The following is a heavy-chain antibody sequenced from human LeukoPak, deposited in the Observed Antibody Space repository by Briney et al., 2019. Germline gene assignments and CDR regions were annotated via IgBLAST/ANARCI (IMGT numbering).Heavy chain of an antibody. CDR3: ARLPTGTGIAAEDY. CDR1: GGSISSYY. D-gene: IGHD6-13*01. J-gene: IGHJ4*02. CDR2: IYYSGST. Sequence: SETLSLTCTVSGGSISSYYWSWIRQPPGKGLEWIGYIYYSGSTYYNPSLKSRVTISVDTSKNQFSLKLSSMTAADTAVYYCARLPTGTGIAAEDYWGQGTLVTVSS. V-gene: IGHV4-59*08.